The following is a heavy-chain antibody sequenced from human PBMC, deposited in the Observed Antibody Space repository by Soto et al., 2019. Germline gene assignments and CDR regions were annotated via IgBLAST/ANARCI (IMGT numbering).Heavy chain of an antibody. J-gene: IGHJ3*02. V-gene: IGHV3-33*01. CDR2: IWYDGSNK. Sequence: PGGSLRLSCAASGFTFSSYGMHWVRQAPGKGLEWVAVIWYDGSNKYYADSVKGRFTISRDNSKNTLYLQMNSLRAEDTAVYYCAREVYCGGDCFPAGAFDISGQGTLVTV. CDR3: AREVYCGGDCFPAGAFDI. CDR1: GFTFSSYG. D-gene: IGHD2-21*02.